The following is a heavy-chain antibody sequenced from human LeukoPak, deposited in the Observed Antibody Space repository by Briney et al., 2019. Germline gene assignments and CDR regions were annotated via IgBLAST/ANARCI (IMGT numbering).Heavy chain of an antibody. CDR1: GFTFSSYS. Sequence: GGSLRLSCAASGFTFSSYSMNWVRQAPGKGLEWVSSISSSSSYIYYADSVKGRFTISRDTSKNTLFLQMNSLRADDTAMYYCARGQGAWGQGTLVTVSS. CDR3: ARGQGA. J-gene: IGHJ5*02. CDR2: ISSSSSYI. V-gene: IGHV3-21*04.